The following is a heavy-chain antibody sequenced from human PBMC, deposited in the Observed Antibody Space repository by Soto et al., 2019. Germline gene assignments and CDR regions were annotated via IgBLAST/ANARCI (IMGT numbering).Heavy chain of an antibody. D-gene: IGHD6-19*01. V-gene: IGHV3-53*02. J-gene: IGHJ6*02. CDR2: IFSGGST. CDR1: GLTVRSNY. Sequence: EVQLVETGGGLIQPGGSLRLSCAASGLTVRSNYMSWVRQAPGKGLEWVSLIFSGGSTYYADSVKGRFTISRDNSKNMVYLQRNSLRAEDTAVYYCAGEVGSGGWYYSYFGMDAWGQGTTVTVSS. CDR3: AGEVGSGGWYYSYFGMDA.